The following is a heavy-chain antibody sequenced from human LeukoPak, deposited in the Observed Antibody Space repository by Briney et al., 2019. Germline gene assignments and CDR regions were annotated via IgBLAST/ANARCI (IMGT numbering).Heavy chain of an antibody. J-gene: IGHJ1*01. D-gene: IGHD1-1*01. CDR1: GFTFDDYG. CDR2: INWIGDTT. CDR3: ATNPPGRTYLQD. V-gene: IGHV3-20*04. Sequence: PGGSLRLSCAASGFTFDDYGMTWVRQVPGKGLEWIAEINWIGDTTRYGDSVKGRFIISRDNAKNSLDLQINSLRVEDTAFYYCATNPPGRTYLQDWGQGTLVTVSS.